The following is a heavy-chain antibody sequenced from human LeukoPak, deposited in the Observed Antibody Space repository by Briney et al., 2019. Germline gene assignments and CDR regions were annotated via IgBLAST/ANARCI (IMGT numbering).Heavy chain of an antibody. J-gene: IGHJ3*02. CDR2: IYYSGST. D-gene: IGHD1-26*01. CDR3: ARAPPKWELPPRAFDI. Sequence: SETLSLTCTVSGGSISSYYWSWIRQPPGKGLEWIGYIYYSGSTNYNPSLKSRVTISVDTSKNQFSLKLSSVTAAGTAVYYCARAPPKWELPPRAFDIWGQGTMVTVSS. V-gene: IGHV4-59*01. CDR1: GGSISSYY.